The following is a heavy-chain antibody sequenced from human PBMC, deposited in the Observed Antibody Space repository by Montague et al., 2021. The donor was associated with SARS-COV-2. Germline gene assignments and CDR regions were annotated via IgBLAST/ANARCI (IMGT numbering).Heavy chain of an antibody. V-gene: IGHV6-1*01. CDR2: TYYRSKWFN. J-gene: IGHJ5*02. CDR3: ARDLDYYGSGSYPEGFDP. CDR1: GDSVSSNSAA. D-gene: IGHD3-10*01. Sequence: CAISGDSVSSNSAAWNWIRQSPSRGLEWLGRTYYRSKWFNEYAVSVKSRITINPDTSKNQFSLQLNSVTPEDTAVYYCARDLDYYGSGSYPEGFDPWGQGTLVTVSS.